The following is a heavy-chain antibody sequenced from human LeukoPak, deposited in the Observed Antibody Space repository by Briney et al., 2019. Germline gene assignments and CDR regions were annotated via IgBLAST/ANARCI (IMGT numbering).Heavy chain of an antibody. CDR2: ISYDGSNK. Sequence: GGSLRLSCAASGFTFSSYAMHWVRQAPGKGLEWVAVISYDGSNKYYADSVKGRFTISRDNSKNTLYLQMNSLRAEDTAVYYCSRAVLRFSGYMDVWGQGTTVTVSS. CDR1: GFTFSSYA. CDR3: SRAVLRFSGYMDV. V-gene: IGHV3-30*04. D-gene: IGHD3-3*01. J-gene: IGHJ6*02.